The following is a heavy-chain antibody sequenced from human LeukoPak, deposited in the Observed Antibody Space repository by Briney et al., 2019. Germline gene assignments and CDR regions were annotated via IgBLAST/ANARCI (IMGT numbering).Heavy chain of an antibody. CDR3: TTVQFARTMSLDY. CDR1: GFTFSSYS. CDR2: IISNGGST. J-gene: IGHJ4*02. V-gene: IGHV3-64*01. Sequence: GGSLRLSCAASGFTFSSYSMHWVRQAPGKGLEYVSTIISNGGSTYYANSVKDRFIISRDNSKNTLYLQMGSLRAEDMAVYYCTTVQFARTMSLDYWGQGALVTVSS. D-gene: IGHD3-10*01.